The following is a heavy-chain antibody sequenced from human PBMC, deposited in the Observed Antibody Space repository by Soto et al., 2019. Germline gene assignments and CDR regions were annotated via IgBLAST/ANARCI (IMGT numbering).Heavy chain of an antibody. CDR3: ARGGLIRVVLYY. Sequence: QVQLQQWGAGLLKPSETLSLTCAVYDGSSNNYYWSWIRQPPGKGLEWIGEINHSRSTNYNASLKSRVTISEDTSKKQFSLELRFVTAADTAVYYCARGGLIRVVLYYWGHVTLVTVSS. CDR1: DGSSNNYY. V-gene: IGHV4-34*01. CDR2: INHSRST. J-gene: IGHJ4*01. D-gene: IGHD3-10*01.